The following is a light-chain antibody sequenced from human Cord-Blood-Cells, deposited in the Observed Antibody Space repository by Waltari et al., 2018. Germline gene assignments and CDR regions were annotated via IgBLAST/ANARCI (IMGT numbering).Light chain of an antibody. CDR2: DNN. V-gene: IGLV1-51*01. CDR3: GTWDSSLSAGV. Sequence: QSVLTQPPSVSAAPGQNVTISCSGSSSKLLIYDNNKRPSGIPDRFSGSKSGTSATLGITGLQTGDEADYYCGTWDSSLSAGVFGTGTKVTVL. J-gene: IGLJ1*01. CDR1: SSK.